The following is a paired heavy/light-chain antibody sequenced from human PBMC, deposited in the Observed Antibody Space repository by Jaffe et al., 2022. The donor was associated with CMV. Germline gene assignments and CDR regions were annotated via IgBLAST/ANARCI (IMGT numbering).Light chain of an antibody. CDR2: DAS. V-gene: IGKV3-20*01. CDR3: QHYGTSLIT. Sequence: EILLTQSPGTLSLSPGERATLSCRASQRVSSRSLTWYQQRPGQAPRLLIYDASSRATGIPDRFSGSGSGTDFTLTISRLEPEDFAVYYCQHYGTSLITFGQGTRLETK. J-gene: IGKJ5*01. CDR1: QRVSSRS.
Heavy chain of an antibody. CDR2: IGTAGDT. CDR1: EFTFSNYD. V-gene: IGHV3-13*01. D-gene: IGHD5-18*01. Sequence: EVQLVESGGGLVQPGGSLRLSCTASEFTFSNYDMHWVRQTAGKGLEWVSGIGTAGDTYYPASIKGRFTVSREDAKNSLYLQMNSLLAGDTAVYYCARGTRRPASGFSYARREYFYDGMDVWGQGTTVIVSS. CDR3: ARGTRRPASGFSYARREYFYDGMDV. J-gene: IGHJ6*02.